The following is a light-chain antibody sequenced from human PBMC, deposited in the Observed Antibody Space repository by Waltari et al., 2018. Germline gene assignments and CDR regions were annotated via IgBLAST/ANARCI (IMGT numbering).Light chain of an antibody. Sequence: EIVLTPSPGPLSLSPGERATLSCRASQSVSSSYLAWYQQKPGQAPRLLIYGASSRATGIPDRFSGSGSGTDFTLTISRLEPEDVAVYYCQQYGSSPLTFGGGTKVEIK. CDR2: GAS. V-gene: IGKV3-20*01. J-gene: IGKJ4*01. CDR1: QSVSSSY. CDR3: QQYGSSPLT.